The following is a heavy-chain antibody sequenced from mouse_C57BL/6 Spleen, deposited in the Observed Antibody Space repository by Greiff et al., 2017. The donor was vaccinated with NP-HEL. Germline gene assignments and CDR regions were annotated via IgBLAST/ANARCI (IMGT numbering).Heavy chain of an antibody. CDR1: GYAFSSYW. V-gene: IGHV1-80*01. Sequence: LQESGAELVKPGASVKISCKASGYAFSSYWMNWVKQRPGKGLEWIGQIYPGDGDTNYNGKFKGKATLTADKSSSTAYLQLSSLTSEDSAVYFWARGDYYGSSYGMDYWGQGTSVTVSS. CDR3: ARGDYYGSSYGMDY. D-gene: IGHD1-1*01. J-gene: IGHJ4*01. CDR2: IYPGDGDT.